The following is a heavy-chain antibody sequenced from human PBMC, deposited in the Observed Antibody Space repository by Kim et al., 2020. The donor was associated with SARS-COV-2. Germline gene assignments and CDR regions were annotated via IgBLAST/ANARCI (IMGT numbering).Heavy chain of an antibody. CDR1: GFTFSSYS. J-gene: IGHJ4*02. CDR2: ISSSSSTI. CDR3: ARDLPTRDVHSGYDY. D-gene: IGHD5-12*01. Sequence: GGSLRLSCAASGFTFSSYSMNWVRQAPGKGLEWVSYISSSSSTIYYADSVKGRFTISRDNAKNSLYLQMNSLRDEDTAVYYCARDLPTRDVHSGYDYWGQGTLVTVSS. V-gene: IGHV3-48*02.